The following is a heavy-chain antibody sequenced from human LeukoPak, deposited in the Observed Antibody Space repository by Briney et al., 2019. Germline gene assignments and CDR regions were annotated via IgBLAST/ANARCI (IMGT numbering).Heavy chain of an antibody. CDR1: GGSISSYY. Sequence: SETLSLTCTVSGGSISSYYWSWIRQPAGKGLEWIGRICTSGSTNYNPSLKSRVTMSVDTSKNQFSLKLSSVTAADTAVYYCARVVYCSSTSCYHFDYWGQGTLVTVSS. D-gene: IGHD2-2*01. J-gene: IGHJ4*02. CDR3: ARVVYCSSTSCYHFDY. CDR2: ICTSGST. V-gene: IGHV4-4*07.